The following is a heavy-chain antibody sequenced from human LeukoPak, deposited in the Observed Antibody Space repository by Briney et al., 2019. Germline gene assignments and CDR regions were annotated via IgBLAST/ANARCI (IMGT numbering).Heavy chain of an antibody. Sequence: GASVKVSCKASGYTFTGYYMHWVRQAPGQGLEWMGWINPNSGGTNYAQKFQGWVTMTRDTSISTAYMELSRLRSDDTAVYYCARAANYYDSSGYSPFDYWGQGTLVTVSS. V-gene: IGHV1-2*04. CDR1: GYTFTGYY. D-gene: IGHD3-22*01. J-gene: IGHJ4*02. CDR2: INPNSGGT. CDR3: ARAANYYDSSGYSPFDY.